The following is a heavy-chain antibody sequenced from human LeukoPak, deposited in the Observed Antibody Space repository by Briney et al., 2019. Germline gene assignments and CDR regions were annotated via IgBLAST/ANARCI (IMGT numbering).Heavy chain of an antibody. CDR1: GGSINSHY. J-gene: IGHJ4*02. Sequence: SETLSLTGAVSGGSINSHYWGWIRQPPGKGLQWIGDIYYTGKNNYNPSLKSRVTISLDTSKDHLSLNLTSVLAADTAIYYCVRRDTGWNYFDYWGQGILVTVSS. CDR3: VRRDTGWNYFDY. CDR2: IYYTGKN. D-gene: IGHD6-19*01. V-gene: IGHV4-59*08.